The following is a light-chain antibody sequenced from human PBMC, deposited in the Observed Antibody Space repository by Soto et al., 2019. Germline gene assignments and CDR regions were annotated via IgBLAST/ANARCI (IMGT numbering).Light chain of an antibody. V-gene: IGKV3-15*01. Sequence: EIWMTQSPSTLAVSPGERATLSCRASQSVRSNFAWYQQKPGQAPRLLIYGASTRATGIPARLSGSGSGTDFTLTINSLEPEDFAIYFCQQRGNWWTFGQGTKVDIK. CDR1: QSVRSN. J-gene: IGKJ1*01. CDR3: QQRGNWWT. CDR2: GAS.